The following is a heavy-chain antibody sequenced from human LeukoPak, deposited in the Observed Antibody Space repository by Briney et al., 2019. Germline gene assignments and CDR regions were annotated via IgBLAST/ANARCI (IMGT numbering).Heavy chain of an antibody. CDR1: GGSISSYF. CDR3: ARDRDYYDSSGYYSVGLDY. D-gene: IGHD3-22*01. V-gene: IGHV4-4*07. CDR2: IYTSGST. J-gene: IGHJ4*02. Sequence: SETLSLTCTISGGSISSYFWSWIRQPAGKGLEWIGRIYTSGSTNYNPSLKSRVTMSVDTSKNQFSLKLSSVTAADTAVYYCARDRDYYDSSGYYSVGLDYWGQGTLVTVSS.